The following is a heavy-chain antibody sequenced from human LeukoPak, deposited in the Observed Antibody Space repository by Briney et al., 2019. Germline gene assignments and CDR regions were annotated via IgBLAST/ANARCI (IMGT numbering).Heavy chain of an antibody. D-gene: IGHD3-10*01. Sequence: GGSLRLSCAASGFTMSSYDMHLLRQAPGTGLEWVAFKQYDENNKYYADSVKGRFTISRDTSKNTLYLQMNSLRAEDTAVYYCAKLLRFGELLATDYWGQGTLVTVSS. V-gene: IGHV3-30*02. CDR1: GFTMSSYD. CDR2: KQYDENNK. J-gene: IGHJ4*02. CDR3: AKLLRFGELLATDY.